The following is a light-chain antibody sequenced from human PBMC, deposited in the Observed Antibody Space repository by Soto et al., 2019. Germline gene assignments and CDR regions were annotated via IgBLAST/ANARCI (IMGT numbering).Light chain of an antibody. CDR1: QSRNDW. J-gene: IGKJ1*01. V-gene: IGKV1-5*03. CDR2: KSS. Sequence: DIQMTQSPSTRSASVGARVTITSRASQSRNDWLAWYQQKPGKAPKLLIYKSSNLQSGVPSRFSGSGSGTEFTLTISSLQPDDFATYYCQQYYSYSTFGQGTKVEVK. CDR3: QQYYSYST.